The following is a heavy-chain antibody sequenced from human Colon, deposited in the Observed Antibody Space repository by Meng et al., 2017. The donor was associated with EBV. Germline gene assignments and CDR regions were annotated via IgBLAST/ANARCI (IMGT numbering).Heavy chain of an antibody. Sequence: QMQLQASGPGLVKPSXXLXLTCAVSGGSISISTWWSWVRQPPGKGLEWIGEIYHSGGTNYNPSLRGRVTISLDKSKNQFSLTLRSVTAADTAVYYCARDPYATGWAGWGQGTLVTVSS. CDR3: ARDPYATGWAG. D-gene: IGHD6-19*01. CDR2: IYHSGGT. J-gene: IGHJ4*02. V-gene: IGHV4-4*02. CDR1: GGSISISTW.